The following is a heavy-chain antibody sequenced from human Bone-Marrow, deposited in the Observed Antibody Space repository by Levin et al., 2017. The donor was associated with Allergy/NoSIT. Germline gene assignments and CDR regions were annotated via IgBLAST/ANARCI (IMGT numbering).Heavy chain of an antibody. V-gene: IGHV3-23*01. CDR1: GFTLSNYA. CDR3: ARDPNGDDIGAFDF. CDR2: ITGSAANI. Sequence: GESLKISCVGSGFTLSNYAMFWVRQAPGRGLEWVSSITGSAANIYYRDSVKGRFTISRDSSRNTLYLQMNSLRAEDTAVYYCARDPNGDDIGAFDFWGQGTMVTVSS. D-gene: IGHD4-17*01. J-gene: IGHJ3*01.